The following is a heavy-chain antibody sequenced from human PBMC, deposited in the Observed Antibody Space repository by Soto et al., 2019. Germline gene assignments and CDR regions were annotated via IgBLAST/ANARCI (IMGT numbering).Heavy chain of an antibody. CDR1: GFTFSSYS. CDR3: ARDGVEDIVVVPAANWFDP. Sequence: EVQLVESGGGLVKPGGSLRLSCAASGFTFSSYSMNWVRQAPGKGLEWVSSISSSSSYIYYADSVKGRFTISRDNAKNSLYLQMYSLRAEDTAVYYCARDGVEDIVVVPAANWFDPWGQGTLVTVSS. CDR2: ISSSSSYI. D-gene: IGHD2-2*01. V-gene: IGHV3-21*01. J-gene: IGHJ5*02.